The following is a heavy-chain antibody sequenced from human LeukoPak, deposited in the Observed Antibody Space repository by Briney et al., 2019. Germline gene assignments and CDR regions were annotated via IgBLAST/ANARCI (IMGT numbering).Heavy chain of an antibody. Sequence: GASVKVSCKASGYTFTGYYMHWVRQAPGQGLEWMGWINPNSGGTNYAQKFQGRVTMTRDTSISTAYMELSRLRSDDTAVYYCARDSEIDSVTTIPDFHHWGQGTLVAVSS. J-gene: IGHJ1*01. CDR2: INPNSGGT. V-gene: IGHV1-2*02. D-gene: IGHD4-17*01. CDR3: ARDSEIDSVTTIPDFHH. CDR1: GYTFTGYY.